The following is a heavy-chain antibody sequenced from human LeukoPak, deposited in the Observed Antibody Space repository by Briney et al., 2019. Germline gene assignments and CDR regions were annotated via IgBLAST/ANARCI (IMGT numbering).Heavy chain of an antibody. Sequence: VASVKVSCKASGYTFTSYYMHWVRQAPGQGLEWMGRINPSGGSTSYAQKFQGRVTMTRDTSTSTVYMELSSLRSEDTAVYYCARIQVTGIAVAGTLDYWGQGTLVTVSS. CDR1: GYTFTSYY. CDR2: INPSGGST. D-gene: IGHD6-19*01. CDR3: ARIQVTGIAVAGTLDY. V-gene: IGHV1-46*01. J-gene: IGHJ4*02.